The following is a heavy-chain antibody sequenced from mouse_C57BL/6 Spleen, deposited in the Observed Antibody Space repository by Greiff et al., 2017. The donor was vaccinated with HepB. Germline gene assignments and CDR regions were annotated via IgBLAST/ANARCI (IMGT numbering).Heavy chain of an antibody. CDR1: GYTFTDYE. CDR3: TRFHGYYARDY. Sequence: QVHVKQSGAELVRPGASVTLSCKASGYTFTDYEMHWVKQTPVHGLEWIGAIDPETGGTAYNQKFKGKAILTADKSSSTAYMELRSLTSEDSAVYYCTRFHGYYARDYWGQGTSVTVSS. CDR2: IDPETGGT. J-gene: IGHJ4*01. V-gene: IGHV1-15*01.